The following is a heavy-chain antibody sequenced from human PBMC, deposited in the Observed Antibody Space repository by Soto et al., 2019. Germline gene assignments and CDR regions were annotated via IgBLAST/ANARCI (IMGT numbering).Heavy chain of an antibody. J-gene: IGHJ6*03. D-gene: IGHD2-2*01. CDR1: GYTFTSYD. V-gene: IGHV1-8*01. CDR3: ARAVRCSSTSCYYYYMDV. CDR2: MNPTSGNT. Sequence: QVQLVQSGAEVKKPGASVKVSCKASGYTFTSYDINWVRQATGQGLEWMGWMNPTSGNTGYAQKFQGRVTMTRNTSISTAYMELSSLRSEYTAVYYCARAVRCSSTSCYYYYMDVWGKGTTVTVSS.